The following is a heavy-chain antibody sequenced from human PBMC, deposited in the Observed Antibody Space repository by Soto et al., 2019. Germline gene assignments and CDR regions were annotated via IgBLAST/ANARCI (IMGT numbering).Heavy chain of an antibody. J-gene: IGHJ6*02. CDR2: IIPTFGPA. V-gene: IGHV1-69*13. Sequence: SVKVSCKSSGGTFSSHSINWVRQAPGQGLEWMGGIIPTFGPANFAKKFQGRVTITADESTTTAYMELSSLTSEDTAVYYCATGSFTSTGGRIGYHYNAMDVWGQGTTVTVSS. CDR1: GGTFSSHS. CDR3: ATGSFTSTGGRIGYHYNAMDV. D-gene: IGHD1-1*01.